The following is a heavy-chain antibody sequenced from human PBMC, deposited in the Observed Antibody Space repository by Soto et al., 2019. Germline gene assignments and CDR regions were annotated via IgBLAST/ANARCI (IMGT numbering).Heavy chain of an antibody. CDR2: IYYSGST. D-gene: IGHD6-13*01. Sequence: SETLSLTCTVSGGSVSSGSYYWSWIRQPPGKGLEWIGYIYYSGSTNYNPSLKSRVTISVDTSKNQFSLKLSSVTAADTAVYYCASTMGGSIAAAQYPIYGMDVWGQGTTVTVSS. CDR1: GGSVSSGSYY. CDR3: ASTMGGSIAAAQYPIYGMDV. J-gene: IGHJ6*02. V-gene: IGHV4-61*01.